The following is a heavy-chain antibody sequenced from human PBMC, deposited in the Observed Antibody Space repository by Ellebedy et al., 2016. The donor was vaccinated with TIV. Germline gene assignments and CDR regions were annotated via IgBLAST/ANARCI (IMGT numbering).Heavy chain of an antibody. Sequence: SETLSLTXTVSGGSISSGGYYWSRIRQHPGKGLEWIGYIYYSGSTYYNPSLKSRVTISVDTSNNQFSLKLSSVTAADTAVYYCARGGYCSSTSCPGLNWFDPWGQGTLVTVSS. CDR2: IYYSGST. D-gene: IGHD2-2*01. CDR3: ARGGYCSSTSCPGLNWFDP. V-gene: IGHV4-31*03. J-gene: IGHJ5*02. CDR1: GGSISSGGYY.